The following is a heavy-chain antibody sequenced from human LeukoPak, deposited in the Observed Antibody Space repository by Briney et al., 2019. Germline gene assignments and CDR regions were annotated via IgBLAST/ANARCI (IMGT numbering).Heavy chain of an antibody. J-gene: IGHJ4*02. D-gene: IGHD3-9*01. CDR2: ISRSSSTI. V-gene: IGHV3-48*01. Sequence: GGSLRLSCAASGFTFSSYSMNWVRQAPGKGLEWVSYISRSSSTIYYADSVKGRFTISRDNSKNTLYLQMNSLRAEDTAVYYCAKVRYFDWLSDYWGQGTLVTVSS. CDR3: AKVRYFDWLSDY. CDR1: GFTFSSYS.